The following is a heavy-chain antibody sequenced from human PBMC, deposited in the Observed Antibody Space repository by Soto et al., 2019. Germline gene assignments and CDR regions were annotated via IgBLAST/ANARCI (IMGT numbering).Heavy chain of an antibody. V-gene: IGHV1-8*01. Sequence: QVQLVQSGAEVKKPGASVKVSCKASGYTFTSYDINWVRQATGQVRAWMGWMNPNSGNTGYAQKFQGRVTMTRNTSISTAYQELSSLRYEDTAVYDCGRGGLGSIDWFCPWGQGTRVTVSS. CDR1: GYTFTSYD. J-gene: IGHJ5*02. D-gene: IGHD3-16*01. CDR2: MNPNSGNT. CDR3: GRGGLGSIDWFCP.